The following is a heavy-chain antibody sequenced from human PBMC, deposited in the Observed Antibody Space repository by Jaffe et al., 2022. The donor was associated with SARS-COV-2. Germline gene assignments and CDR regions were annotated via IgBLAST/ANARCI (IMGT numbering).Heavy chain of an antibody. J-gene: IGHJ4*02. Sequence: EVQLLESGGGLVQPGGSLRLSCAASGFTFSSYAMSWVRQAPGKGLEWVSAISGSGGSTYYADSVKGRFTISRDNSKNTLYLQMNSLRAEDTAVYYCARLIAVAGTRSLFDYWGQGTLVTVSS. D-gene: IGHD6-19*01. V-gene: IGHV3-23*01. CDR3: ARLIAVAGTRSLFDY. CDR1: GFTFSSYA. CDR2: ISGSGGST.